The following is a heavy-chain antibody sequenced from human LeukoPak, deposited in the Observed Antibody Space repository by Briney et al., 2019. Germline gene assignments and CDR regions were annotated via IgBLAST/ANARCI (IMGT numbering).Heavy chain of an antibody. CDR2: ISGSGTST. CDR1: GFTFSSYA. J-gene: IGHJ4*02. V-gene: IGHV3-23*01. Sequence: GGSLRLSCTASGFTFSSYAVHWVRQAPGKGLEWVSGISGSGTSTYYADSVKGRFTISRDNSKNTLFVQMNSLRAEDTAIYYCAKDRVVVVAAALYFDSWGQGTLVTVSS. D-gene: IGHD2-15*01. CDR3: AKDRVVVVAAALYFDS.